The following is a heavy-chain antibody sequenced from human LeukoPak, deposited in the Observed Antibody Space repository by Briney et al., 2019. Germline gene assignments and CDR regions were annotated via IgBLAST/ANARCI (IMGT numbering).Heavy chain of an antibody. CDR1: GFTFSSYG. V-gene: IGHV3-30*02. CDR3: ASKVGATGRSDY. CDR2: IRYDGSNK. J-gene: IGHJ4*02. Sequence: PGGSLRLSCAASGFTFSSYGMHWVRQAPGKGLEWVAFIRYDGSNKYYADSVKGRFTISRDNSKNTLYLQMNSLRAEDTAVYYCASKVGATGRSDYWGQGTLVTAPS. D-gene: IGHD1-26*01.